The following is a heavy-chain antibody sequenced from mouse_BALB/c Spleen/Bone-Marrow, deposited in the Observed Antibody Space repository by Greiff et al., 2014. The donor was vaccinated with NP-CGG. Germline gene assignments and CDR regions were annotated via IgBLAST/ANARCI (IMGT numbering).Heavy chain of an antibody. CDR2: ILPGSGST. J-gene: IGHJ3*01. CDR1: GYTFSSYW. Sequence: VQLQQSGAELMKPGASVKISCKATGYTFSSYWIEWVKQRPGHGLEWIGEILPGSGSTNYNEKFKGKATFTADTSSNTAYMQLSSLTSEGSAVYYCARWVPYWEFAYWGQGTLVTVSA. V-gene: IGHV1-9*01. D-gene: IGHD4-1*01. CDR3: ARWVPYWEFAY.